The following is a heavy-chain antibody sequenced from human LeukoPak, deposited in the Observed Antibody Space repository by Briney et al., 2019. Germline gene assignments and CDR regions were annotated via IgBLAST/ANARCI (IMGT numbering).Heavy chain of an antibody. Sequence: ASVKVSCKASGYYFFDFYMHWVRQAPGQGLEWLGWIHPKTGVTNYAQKLQGRLTLTRDTSISALYMELTSLTFDDTAVYYCVRENWYYDYWGQGTLVTVSP. CDR1: GYYFFDFY. CDR3: VRENWYYDY. CDR2: IHPKTGVT. V-gene: IGHV1-2*02. J-gene: IGHJ4*02. D-gene: IGHD3-10*01.